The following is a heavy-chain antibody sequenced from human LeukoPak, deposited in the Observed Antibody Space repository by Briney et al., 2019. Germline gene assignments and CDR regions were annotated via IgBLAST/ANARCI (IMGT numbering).Heavy chain of an antibody. J-gene: IGHJ6*03. CDR1: GGSFSGYY. Sequence: SETLSLTCAVYGGSFSGYYWRWIRQPPGKGLEWIGEINHSGSTNYNPSLKSRVTISVDTSKNQFSLKLSSVTAADTAVYYCARRAYYYRDSIGYLGPYYYYMDVWGKGTTVTVSS. CDR3: ARRAYYYRDSIGYLGPYYYYMDV. D-gene: IGHD3-22*01. V-gene: IGHV4-34*01. CDR2: INHSGST.